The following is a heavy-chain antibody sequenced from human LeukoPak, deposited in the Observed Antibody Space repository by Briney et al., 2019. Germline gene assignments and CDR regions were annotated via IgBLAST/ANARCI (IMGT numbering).Heavy chain of an antibody. CDR3: ARVGYDFWSGYYYMDV. CDR1: GYTFTGYY. V-gene: IGHV1-2*02. Sequence: ASVKVSCKASGYTFTGYYMHWVRQAPGQGLEWMGWINPNSGGTNYAQKFQGRVTMTRDTSISTAHMELSRLRSDDTAVYYCARVGYDFWSGYYYMDVWGKGTTVTVSS. J-gene: IGHJ6*03. CDR2: INPNSGGT. D-gene: IGHD3-3*01.